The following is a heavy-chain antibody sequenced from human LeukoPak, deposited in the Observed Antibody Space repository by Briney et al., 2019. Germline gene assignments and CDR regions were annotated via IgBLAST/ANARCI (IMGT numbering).Heavy chain of an antibody. CDR1: GFTFGSYS. CDR3: ARSPYDRSGNVYYYSALDV. V-gene: IGHV3-30*04. J-gene: IGHJ6*02. D-gene: IGHD3-22*01. CDR2: ITNDGSEE. Sequence: GRSLRLSCAASGFTFGSYSLHWVRQAPGKGLEGVAGITNDGSEEHYADSVRGRFTISRDRSTNTVNLQMDSLGPEDTAVYYCARSPYDRSGNVYYYSALDVWGQGTTVTVSS.